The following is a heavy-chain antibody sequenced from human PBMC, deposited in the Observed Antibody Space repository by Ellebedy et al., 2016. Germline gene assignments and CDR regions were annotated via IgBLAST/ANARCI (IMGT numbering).Heavy chain of an antibody. J-gene: IGHJ3*02. CDR2: ISGSGGST. Sequence: GGSLRLXXAASGFTFSSYAMSWVRQAPGKGLEWVSAISGSGGSTYYADSVKGRFTISRDNSKNTLYLQMNSLRAEDTAVYYCAKDLKIVVVPAAAFDIWGQGTMVTVSS. CDR1: GFTFSSYA. D-gene: IGHD2-2*01. V-gene: IGHV3-23*01. CDR3: AKDLKIVVVPAAAFDI.